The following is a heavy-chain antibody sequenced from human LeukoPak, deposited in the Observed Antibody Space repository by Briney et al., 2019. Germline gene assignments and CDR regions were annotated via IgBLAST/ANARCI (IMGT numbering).Heavy chain of an antibody. V-gene: IGHV3-72*01. D-gene: IGHD2/OR15-2a*01. Sequence: GGSLRLSCAASGFTVSSNYMDWVRQAPGKGLEWVGRIRKKVNSYTTEYAATVKGRLTISRDDSKNSLYLQMNSLKTEDTAVYYCARGYCRSTTSCYFDYWGQGTLVTVSS. J-gene: IGHJ4*02. CDR2: IRKKVNSYTT. CDR3: ARGYCRSTTSCYFDY. CDR1: GFTVSSNY.